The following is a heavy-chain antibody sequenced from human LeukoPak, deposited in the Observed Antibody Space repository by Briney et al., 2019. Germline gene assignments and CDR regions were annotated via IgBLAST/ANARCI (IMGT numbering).Heavy chain of an antibody. J-gene: IGHJ4*02. CDR1: GFTFSSYD. V-gene: IGHV3-13*01. CDR2: IGAAGDT. D-gene: IGHD3-22*01. CDR3: AKDLSDSSDYFAPPVVYFDY. Sequence: RSGGSLRLSCAASGFTFSSYDMHWVRQATGKGLEWVSAIGAAGDTYYPGSVKGRFTISRENAKNSLYLQMNSLRAEDTAIYYCAKDLSDSSDYFAPPVVYFDYWGQGTLVTVSS.